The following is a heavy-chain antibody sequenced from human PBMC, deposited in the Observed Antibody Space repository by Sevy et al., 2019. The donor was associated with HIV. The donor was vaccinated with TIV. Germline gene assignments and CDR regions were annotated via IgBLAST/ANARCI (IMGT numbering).Heavy chain of an antibody. D-gene: IGHD3-16*01. CDR2: ISAYKGNT. V-gene: IGHV1-18*01. Sequence: ASVKVSCKASGYTFTSYGISWVRQAPGQGLEWMGWISAYKGNTNYAQKFQGRVTMTTDTSTFTAYMELRSLRYDDTAVYYCARDRDYDYIWGTFPYRHYWGQGTLVTVSS. J-gene: IGHJ4*02. CDR3: ARDRDYDYIWGTFPYRHY. CDR1: GYTFTSYG.